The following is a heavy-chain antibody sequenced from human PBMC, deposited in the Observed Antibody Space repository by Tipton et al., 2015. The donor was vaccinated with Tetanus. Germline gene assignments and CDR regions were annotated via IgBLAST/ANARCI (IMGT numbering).Heavy chain of an antibody. CDR1: GGSISSSSYY. V-gene: IGHV4-39*01. D-gene: IGHD3-10*01. CDR3: ARHEAGVDAFDI. CDR2: IYYSGST. Sequence: TLSLTCTASGGSISSSSYYWGWIRQPPGKGLERIGSIYYSGSTYYNPSLKSRVTISVDTSKNQFSLKLSSVTAADTAVYYCARHEAGVDAFDIWGQGTMVTVSS. J-gene: IGHJ3*02.